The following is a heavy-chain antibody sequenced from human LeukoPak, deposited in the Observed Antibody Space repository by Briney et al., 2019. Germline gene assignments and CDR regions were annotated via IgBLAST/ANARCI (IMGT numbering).Heavy chain of an antibody. CDR2: IWYDGSNK. CDR1: GFTFSSYG. D-gene: IGHD6-19*01. Sequence: GGSLRLSCAASGFTFSSYGMHWVRQAPGKGLELVAVIWYDGSNKYYADSVKGRFTISRDNSKNTLYLQMNSLRAEDTAVYYCAREVLAGTVGVLRYWGQGTLVTVSS. J-gene: IGHJ4*02. CDR3: AREVLAGTVGVLRY. V-gene: IGHV3-33*01.